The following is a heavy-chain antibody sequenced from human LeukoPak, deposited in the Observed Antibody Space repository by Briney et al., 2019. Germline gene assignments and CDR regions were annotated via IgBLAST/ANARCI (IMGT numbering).Heavy chain of an antibody. V-gene: IGHV3-23*01. D-gene: IGHD3-22*01. CDR1: GFTFSSYG. CDR3: ARVRYDGTGYYSIFDY. CDR2: ISGSGGST. J-gene: IGHJ4*02. Sequence: PGGSLRLSCAASGFTFSSYGMSWVRQAPGKGLEWVSAISGSGGSTYYADSVKGRFTISRDNAKNSLYLQMNSLRAEDTAVYYCARVRYDGTGYYSIFDYWGQGTLVTVSS.